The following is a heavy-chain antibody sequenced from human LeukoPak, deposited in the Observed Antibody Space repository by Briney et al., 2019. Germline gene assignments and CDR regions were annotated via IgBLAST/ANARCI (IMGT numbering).Heavy chain of an antibody. CDR1: GYTFTSYD. Sequence: SVKVSCKASGYTFTSYDINWVRQAPGQGLEWMGGIIPIFGTANYAQKFQGRVTITADESTSTAYMELSSLRSEDTAVYYCARGPFGVVINPFDYWGQGTLVTVSS. V-gene: IGHV1-69*13. CDR2: IIPIFGTA. J-gene: IGHJ4*02. CDR3: ARGPFGVVINPFDY. D-gene: IGHD3-3*01.